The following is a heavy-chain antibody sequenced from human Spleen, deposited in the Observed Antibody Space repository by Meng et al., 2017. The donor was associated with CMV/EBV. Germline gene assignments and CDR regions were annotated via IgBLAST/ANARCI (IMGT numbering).Heavy chain of an antibody. CDR1: GFTFSSYS. Sequence: GGSLRLSCAASGFTFSSYSMNWVRQAPGKGLEWVSYISSSSSTIYYADFVKGRFTISRDNSKNTLYLQMNSLRAEDTAVYYCARDRLWSGYHFDYWGQGTLVTVSS. V-gene: IGHV3-48*01. CDR3: ARDRLWSGYHFDY. CDR2: ISSSSSTI. J-gene: IGHJ4*02. D-gene: IGHD3-3*01.